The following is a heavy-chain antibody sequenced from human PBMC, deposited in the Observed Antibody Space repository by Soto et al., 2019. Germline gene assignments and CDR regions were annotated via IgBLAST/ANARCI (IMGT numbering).Heavy chain of an antibody. CDR1: GFTFGDYA. Sequence: PGGSLRLSCTASGFTFGDYAMNWFRQAPGKGLEWVGFIRSKAYGGTTENAASVKGRFTISRDGSKSIAYLQMNSLKTEDTAVYYCTRVLYDILTGLYYFDYWGQGTLVPSPQ. D-gene: IGHD3-9*01. CDR2: IRSKAYGGTT. J-gene: IGHJ4*02. V-gene: IGHV3-49*01. CDR3: TRVLYDILTGLYYFDY.